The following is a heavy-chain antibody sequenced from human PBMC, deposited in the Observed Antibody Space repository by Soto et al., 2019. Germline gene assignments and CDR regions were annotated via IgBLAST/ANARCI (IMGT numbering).Heavy chain of an antibody. J-gene: IGHJ4*02. V-gene: IGHV3-30*18. CDR3: ANDLSVLATIQYFDS. D-gene: IGHD5-12*01. CDR1: GCTFSDYG. CDR2: ISYDGSKV. Sequence: QVQLVESGGGVVQPGRSLRLACAASGCTFSDYGMHWVRQAPGKGLEWVAVISYDGSKVYYADSVKGRFTISRESSENTLYLQMNGLRAEDTAVYYCANDLSVLATIQYFDSWGQGTLVTVSS.